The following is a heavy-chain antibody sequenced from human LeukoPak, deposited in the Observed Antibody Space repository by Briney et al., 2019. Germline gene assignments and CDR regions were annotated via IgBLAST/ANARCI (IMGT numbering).Heavy chain of an antibody. V-gene: IGHV5-51*01. J-gene: IGHJ4*02. CDR1: GYSFTTSW. D-gene: IGHD4-17*01. CDR3: ARSQTFTATTNFDY. Sequence: GESLKISCKASGYSFTTSWIAWVRQMPGKGLEWMGIIYPGDSDTRYSPSFRGQVTIPADKSITTACLQWSSLKASDTAMYYCARSQTFTATTNFDYWGQGTLVTVSS. CDR2: IYPGDSDT.